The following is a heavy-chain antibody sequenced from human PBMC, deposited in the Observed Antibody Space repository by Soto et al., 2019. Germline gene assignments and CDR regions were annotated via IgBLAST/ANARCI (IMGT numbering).Heavy chain of an antibody. D-gene: IGHD3-9*01. J-gene: IGHJ6*02. CDR2: ISYDGSNK. CDR3: ARDYDILTAPSATDENYYYYGMDV. Sequence: AGGSLRLSCAASGFTFSSYAMHWVRQAPGKGLEWVAVISYDGSNKYYADSVKGRFTISRDNSKNTLYLQMNSLRAEDTAVYYCARDYDILTAPSATDENYYYYGMDVWGQGTTVTVSS. CDR1: GFTFSSYA. V-gene: IGHV3-30-3*01.